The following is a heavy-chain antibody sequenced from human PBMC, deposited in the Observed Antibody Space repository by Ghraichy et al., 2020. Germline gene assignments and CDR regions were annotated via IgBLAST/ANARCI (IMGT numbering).Heavy chain of an antibody. J-gene: IGHJ4*02. Sequence: GSLNISCAASGFTFSSYAMSWVRQAPGKGLEWVSAISGSGGSTYYADSVKGRFTISRDNSKNTLYLQMNSLRAEDTAVYYCAKFQYSSSPLFDYWGQGTLVTVSS. V-gene: IGHV3-23*01. CDR1: GFTFSSYA. CDR2: ISGSGGST. CDR3: AKFQYSSSPLFDY. D-gene: IGHD6-6*01.